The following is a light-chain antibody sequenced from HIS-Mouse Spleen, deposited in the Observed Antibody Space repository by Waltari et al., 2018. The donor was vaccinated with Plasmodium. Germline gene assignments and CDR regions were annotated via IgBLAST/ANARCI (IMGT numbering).Light chain of an antibody. CDR3: QQYNNWPRGT. V-gene: IGKV3-15*01. CDR1: QSVSSN. Sequence: EIVMTQSPATLSVSHGERATPSCRASQSVSSNLAWYQQKPGQAPRLLIYGASTRATGIPARFSGSGSGTEFTLTISSMQSEDFAVYYCQQYNNWPRGTFGQGTKVEIK. CDR2: GAS. J-gene: IGKJ1*01.